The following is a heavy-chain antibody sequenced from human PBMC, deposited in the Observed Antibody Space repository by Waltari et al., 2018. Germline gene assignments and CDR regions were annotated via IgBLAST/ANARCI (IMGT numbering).Heavy chain of an antibody. Sequence: QVQLQQWGAGLLKPSETLSLTCAVYGGSFSGYYWSWIRQPPGKGLEWIGEINHSGRTNYNPSLNSRVTISVDASKNQFSLKLISVTAAYTAVYYCARFDYYDSSGYYWGQGTLVTVSS. V-gene: IGHV4-34*01. CDR3: ARFDYYDSSGYY. CDR1: GGSFSGYY. J-gene: IGHJ4*02. D-gene: IGHD3-22*01. CDR2: INHSGRT.